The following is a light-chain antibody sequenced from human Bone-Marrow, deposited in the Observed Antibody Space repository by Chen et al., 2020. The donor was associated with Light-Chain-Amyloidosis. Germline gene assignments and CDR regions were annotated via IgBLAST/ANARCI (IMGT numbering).Light chain of an antibody. Sequence: SSELTQQPSASVSPAHTARTTRPGDALPTKYAYWYQQKPGQAPVLVIHRNTERPSGIPERFSGSSSGTTATLTISGVQAEDEVDYHCQSADSSGTYEVIFGGGTKLTVL. J-gene: IGLJ2*01. V-gene: IGLV3-25*03. CDR1: ALPTKY. CDR3: QSADSSGTYEVI. CDR2: RNT.